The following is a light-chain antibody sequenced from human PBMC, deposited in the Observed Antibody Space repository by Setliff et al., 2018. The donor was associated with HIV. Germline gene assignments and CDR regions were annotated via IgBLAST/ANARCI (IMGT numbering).Light chain of an antibody. CDR2: GNS. J-gene: IGLJ1*01. V-gene: IGLV1-40*01. CDR1: SSNIGAGYD. Sequence: QSVLTQPPSVSGAPGQRVTISCTGSSSNIGAGYDVYWYQQLPGTAPKILIYGNSNRPSGVPDRFSGSKSGTSASLAITGLQAEDEADYYCQSYDSSLSGSYVFGTGTKVTVL. CDR3: QSYDSSLSGSYV.